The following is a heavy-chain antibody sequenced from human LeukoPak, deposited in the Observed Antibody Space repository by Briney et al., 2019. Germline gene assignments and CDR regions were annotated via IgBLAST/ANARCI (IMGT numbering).Heavy chain of an antibody. D-gene: IGHD6-19*01. Sequence: GGSLRLSCAASGFIVSSTYMNWIRQAPGKGLEWVSIIYSNANTYYADSVKGRFTISRDNAKNSLYLQMNSLRAEDTAVYYCARTSSGWTAFDIWGQGTMVTVSS. CDR1: GFIVSSTY. J-gene: IGHJ3*02. CDR2: IYSNANT. CDR3: ARTSSGWTAFDI. V-gene: IGHV3-53*01.